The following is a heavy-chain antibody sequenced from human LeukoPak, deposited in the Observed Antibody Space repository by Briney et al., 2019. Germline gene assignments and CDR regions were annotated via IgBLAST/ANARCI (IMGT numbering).Heavy chain of an antibody. CDR3: ARVVVVPAAIVYYYYYMDV. CDR2: ISDYNGNT. CDR1: GYTFTSYG. V-gene: IGHV1-18*01. J-gene: IGHJ6*03. Sequence: AASVKVSCKASGYTFTSYGISWVRQAPGQGLEWLGWISDYNGNTNYEQKLQGRDTMTTDTSTNTAYMELRSLRSDDTAVYYCARVVVVPAAIVYYYYYMDVWGKGTTVTVSS. D-gene: IGHD2-2*02.